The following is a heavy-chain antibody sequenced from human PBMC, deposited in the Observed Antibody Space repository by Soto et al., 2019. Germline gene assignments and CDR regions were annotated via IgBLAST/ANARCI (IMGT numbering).Heavy chain of an antibody. J-gene: IGHJ4*02. CDR1: GYSFTSYW. CDR3: VKEVETVRLVAFAL. CDR2: IDPSDSYT. Sequence: PGESLKISCKGSGYSFTSYWISWVRQMPGKGLEWMGRIDPSDSYTNYSPSFQGHVTISRDNSKNIVYLQMNSLRVDDTALYYCVKEVETVRLVAFALWGQGTQVTVSS. D-gene: IGHD5-18*01. V-gene: IGHV5-10-1*01.